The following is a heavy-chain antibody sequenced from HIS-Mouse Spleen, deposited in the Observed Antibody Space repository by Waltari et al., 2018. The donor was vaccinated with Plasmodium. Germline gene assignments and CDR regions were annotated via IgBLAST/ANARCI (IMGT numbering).Heavy chain of an antibody. CDR2: INNSGST. CDR1: GGSFSGYY. Sequence: DTLSLTCAVYGGSFSGYYWSWVRQPPGKGLEWIGEINNSGSTNYNPSLKSRVTISVDTSKNQFSLKLSSVTAADTAVYYCASSGSGSYYYWGQGTLVTVSS. J-gene: IGHJ4*02. CDR3: ASSGSGSYYY. V-gene: IGHV4-34*01. D-gene: IGHD3-10*01.